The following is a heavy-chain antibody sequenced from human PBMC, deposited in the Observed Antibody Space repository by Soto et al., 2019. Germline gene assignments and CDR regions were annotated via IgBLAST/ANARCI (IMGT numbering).Heavy chain of an antibody. CDR1: GFSFSPYA. CDR3: ARGVWLHFDT. V-gene: IGHV3-23*01. J-gene: IGHJ4*02. CDR2: ISGSGNKT. D-gene: IGHD2-21*01. Sequence: XGSLRLSCAASGFSFSPYAMSWVRQAPGKGLEWVSSISGSGNKTYYADSVEGRFTISRDNAKDTLFLQMNGLSAEDTALYYCARGVWLHFDTWGQGTLVTVSS.